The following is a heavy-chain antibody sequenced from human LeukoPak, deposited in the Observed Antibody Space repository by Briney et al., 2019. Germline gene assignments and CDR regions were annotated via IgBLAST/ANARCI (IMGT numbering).Heavy chain of an antibody. V-gene: IGHV3-30-3*01. CDR1: GFTFSSYA. Sequence: GRSLRLSCAASGFTFSSYAMHWVRQAPGKGLEWVAVISYGGSNKYYADSVKGRFTISRDNSKNTLYLQMNSLRAEDTAVYYCARDSPAGGNGYYYYGMDVWGQGTTVTVSS. CDR3: ARDSPAGGNGYYYYGMDV. J-gene: IGHJ6*02. CDR2: ISYGGSNK. D-gene: IGHD4-23*01.